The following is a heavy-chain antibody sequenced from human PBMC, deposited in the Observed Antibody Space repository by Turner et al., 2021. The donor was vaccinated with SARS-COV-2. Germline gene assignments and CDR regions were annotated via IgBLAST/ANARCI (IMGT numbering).Heavy chain of an antibody. CDR1: GGTFSSYA. CDR2: IIPFCNTT. CDR3: ARFTAYDSSGSTFDY. D-gene: IGHD3-22*01. Sequence: QVQLVQSGAEVKKPGSSLKVSCKASGGTFSSYAISWVRQAPGQGLGWMGGIIPFCNTTNYAQKFQGRVTITADESTSTAYMELSSLRSEDTAVYYCARFTAYDSSGSTFDYWGQGTLVTVSS. J-gene: IGHJ4*02. V-gene: IGHV1-69*01.